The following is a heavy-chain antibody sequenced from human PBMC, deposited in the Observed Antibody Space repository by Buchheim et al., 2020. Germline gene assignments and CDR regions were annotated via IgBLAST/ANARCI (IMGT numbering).Heavy chain of an antibody. CDR1: GYTFMEYS. V-gene: IGHV7-4-1*01. J-gene: IGHJ4*02. D-gene: IGHD5-12*01. CDR2: INTVTGNP. CDR3: AKSGSRWPPSFDS. Sequence: QVQLVQSGSELKRPGASVKVSCKASGYTFMEYSMNWVRQAPGQGLEWMGWINTVTGNPTYAQGYTGRFVFSLDTSVSTTYLQIDSLKAEDTAVYYCAKSGSRWPPSFDSWGQGTL.